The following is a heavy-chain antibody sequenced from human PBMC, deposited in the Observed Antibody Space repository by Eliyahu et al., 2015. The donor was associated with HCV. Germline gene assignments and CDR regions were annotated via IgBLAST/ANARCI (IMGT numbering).Heavy chain of an antibody. D-gene: IGHD3-22*01. Sequence: QVRLVESGGGVVQPGRSLRLSCAAAGXPFSNYVMHWVRQAPGKGLEWVAGIWYDGSNEYYADSVKGRFTISRDNSKSSLSLQMNSLRVEDTAVYYCAKVYDSGNPYYFHYWGQGTLVTVSS. CDR3: AKVYDSGNPYYFHY. CDR1: GXPFSNYV. CDR2: IWYDGSNE. J-gene: IGHJ4*02. V-gene: IGHV3-33*06.